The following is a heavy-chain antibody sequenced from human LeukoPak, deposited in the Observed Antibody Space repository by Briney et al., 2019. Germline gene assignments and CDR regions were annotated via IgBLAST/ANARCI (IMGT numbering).Heavy chain of an antibody. CDR3: ARGLSTVTTPFDY. CDR2: IYYSGST. Sequence: PSQTLSLTCTVSGYSISSGDYYWSWIRQPPGKGLEWIGYIYYSGSTYYNPSLKSRVTISVDTSKNQFSLKLSSVTAADTAVYYCARGLSTVTTPFDYWGQGTLVTVSS. CDR1: GYSISSGDYY. J-gene: IGHJ4*02. V-gene: IGHV4-30-4*08. D-gene: IGHD4-11*01.